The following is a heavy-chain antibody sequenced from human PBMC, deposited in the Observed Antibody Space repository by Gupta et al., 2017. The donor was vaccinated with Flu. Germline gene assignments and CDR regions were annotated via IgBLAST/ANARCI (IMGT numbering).Heavy chain of an antibody. CDR1: GFTFSRYS. D-gene: IGHD2-8*01. Sequence: EVQLVESGGGLVKPGGSLRLSCAASGFTFSRYSMNWVRQAPGKGLEWVSSISSSSSYIYYADSVKGRFTISRDNAKNSLYLQMNSLRAEDTAVYYCARSQGYCTNGVCSYFDYWGQGTLVTVSS. CDR2: ISSSSSYI. CDR3: ARSQGYCTNGVCSYFDY. J-gene: IGHJ4*02. V-gene: IGHV3-21*01.